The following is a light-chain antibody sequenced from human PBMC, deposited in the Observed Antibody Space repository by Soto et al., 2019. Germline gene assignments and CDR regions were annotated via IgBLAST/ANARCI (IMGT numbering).Light chain of an antibody. Sequence: NVLTQSPGTLSLSPGEGATLSCRASQSVSSNFLAWYRQKPGQAPRLLIYGASSRATGIPDRFSGSGSGTDFTLTIRGLEPEDFAVYYCQQYGRSLTFGPGTKVDIK. J-gene: IGKJ3*01. CDR1: QSVSSNF. CDR2: GAS. CDR3: QQYGRSLT. V-gene: IGKV3-20*01.